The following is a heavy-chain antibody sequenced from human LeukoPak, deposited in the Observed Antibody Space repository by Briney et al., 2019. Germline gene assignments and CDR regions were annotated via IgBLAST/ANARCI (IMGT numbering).Heavy chain of an antibody. V-gene: IGHV3-21*01. Sequence: GGSLRLSCAASGFTFSSYIMNWVRQAPGKGLEWVSSISSSSSYIYYADSVKGRFTISRDNAKNSLYLRMNSLRAEDTAVYYCARDVRVVGYYYYMDVWGKGTTVTVSS. CDR3: ARDVRVVGYYYYMDV. CDR2: ISSSSSYI. CDR1: GFTFSSYI. D-gene: IGHD2-2*01. J-gene: IGHJ6*03.